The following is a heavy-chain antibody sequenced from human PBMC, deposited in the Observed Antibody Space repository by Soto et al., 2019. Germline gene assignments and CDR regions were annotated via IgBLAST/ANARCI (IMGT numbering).Heavy chain of an antibody. CDR3: ARESEDLTSNFDY. CDR1: GFTFSRYS. Sequence: GESLKISCAASGFTFSRYSMNWVRQAPGKGLEWVSSISSTTNYIYYADSMKGRFTVSRDNAKNSVYLDMNSLSAEDTAVYYCARESEDLTSNFDYWGQGTQVTVSS. J-gene: IGHJ4*02. V-gene: IGHV3-21*01. CDR2: ISSTTNYI.